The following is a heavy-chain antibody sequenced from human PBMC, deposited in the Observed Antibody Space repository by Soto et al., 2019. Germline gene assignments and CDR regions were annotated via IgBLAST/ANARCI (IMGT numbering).Heavy chain of an antibody. CDR1: GSISTYY. D-gene: IGHD1-26*01. CDR3: ARDPVGATHFYY. CDR2: IYYMGRT. V-gene: IGHV4-59*01. Sequence: ETLSLTCTVGSISTYYWNWIRQPPGKGLEWIGYIYYMGRTNYNSSLKSRVTMSIDTSKNQFSLKLSSVTAADTAIYYGARDPVGATHFYYWGKGAPVTVAS. J-gene: IGHJ4*02.